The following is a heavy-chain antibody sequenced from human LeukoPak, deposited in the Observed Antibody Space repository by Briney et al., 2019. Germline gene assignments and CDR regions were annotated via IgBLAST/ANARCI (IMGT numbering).Heavy chain of an antibody. V-gene: IGHV3-23*01. D-gene: IGHD5-12*01. Sequence: PGGSLRLSCAASGFTFSSYAMSWVRQAPGKGLEWVSAISGSGGSTYYADSVKGRFTISRDNSTNTLYLQMNSLRAEDTAVYYCAKAGSKRGGYDFYYYGMDVWGQGTTVTVSS. CDR3: AKAGSKRGGYDFYYYGMDV. CDR2: ISGSGGST. CDR1: GFTFSSYA. J-gene: IGHJ6*02.